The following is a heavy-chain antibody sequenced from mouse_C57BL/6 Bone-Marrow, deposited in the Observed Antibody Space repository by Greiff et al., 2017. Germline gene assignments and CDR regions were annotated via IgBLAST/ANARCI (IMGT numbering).Heavy chain of an antibody. Sequence: DVQLQESGPGLVKPSQSLSLTCSVTGYYITSGYYWNWIRQFPGNKLAWMGYISYDGSNNYNPSLKNRISITRDTSKNQFFLKLNSVTTEDTATYYCARDHYWGQGTTRTVSS. CDR3: ARDHY. CDR2: ISYDGSN. CDR1: GYYITSGYY. J-gene: IGHJ2*01. V-gene: IGHV3-6*01.